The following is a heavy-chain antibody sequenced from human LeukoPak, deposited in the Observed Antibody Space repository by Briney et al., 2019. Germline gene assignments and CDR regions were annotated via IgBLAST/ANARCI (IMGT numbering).Heavy chain of an antibody. CDR1: GGSFSGYY. CDR3: ARSRYYDFWSGYPYGMDV. Sequence: PSETLSLTCAVYGGSFSGYYWSWIRQPPGKGLEWIGEINHSGSTNYNPSLKSRVTISVDTSKNQFSLKLSSVTAADTAVYYCARSRYYDFWSGYPYGMDVWGQGTTVTVSS. CDR2: INHSGST. V-gene: IGHV4-34*01. D-gene: IGHD3-3*01. J-gene: IGHJ6*02.